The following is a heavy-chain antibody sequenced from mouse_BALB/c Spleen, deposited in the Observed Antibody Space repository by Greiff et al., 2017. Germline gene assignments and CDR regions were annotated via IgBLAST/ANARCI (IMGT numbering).Heavy chain of an antibody. CDR3: ARLGSYGYDNY. CDR1: GYTFTSYW. J-gene: IGHJ2*01. V-gene: IGHV1S81*02. Sequence: QVQLQQSGAELVKPGASVKLSCKASGYTFTSYWMHWVKQRPGQGLEWIGEINPSNGRTNYNEKFKSKATLTVDKSSSTAYMQLSSLTSEDSAVYYCARLGSYGYDNYWGQGTTLTVSS. CDR2: INPSNGRT. D-gene: IGHD2-2*01.